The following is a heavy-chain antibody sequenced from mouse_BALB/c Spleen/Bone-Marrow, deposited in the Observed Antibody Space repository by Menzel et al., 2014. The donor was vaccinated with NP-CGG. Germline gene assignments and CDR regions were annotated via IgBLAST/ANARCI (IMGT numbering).Heavy chain of an antibody. D-gene: IGHD2-4*01. Sequence: QVQLQQSGPELVKPGASVKISCKASGYAFSSSWMNWVKQRPGQGLEWIGRIYPGDGDTNYNGKFKGKATLTADKSSSTVYMQLSSLTSVDSAVYFCARRRDYDRYFDVWGAGTTVTVSS. CDR1: GYAFSSSW. CDR2: IYPGDGDT. V-gene: IGHV1-82*01. J-gene: IGHJ1*01. CDR3: ARRRDYDRYFDV.